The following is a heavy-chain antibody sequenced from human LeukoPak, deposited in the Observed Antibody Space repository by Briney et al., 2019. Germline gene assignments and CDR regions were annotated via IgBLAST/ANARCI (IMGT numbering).Heavy chain of an antibody. J-gene: IGHJ4*02. Sequence: GGSLRLSCAASGXTFSSYGMHWVRQAPGKGLEWVAVIWYDGSNKYYADSVKGRFTISRDNSKNTLYLQMNSLRAEDTAVYYCARELSRIAVAGKGFDYWGQGTLVTVSS. CDR1: GXTFSSYG. CDR2: IWYDGSNK. V-gene: IGHV3-33*01. D-gene: IGHD6-19*01. CDR3: ARELSRIAVAGKGFDY.